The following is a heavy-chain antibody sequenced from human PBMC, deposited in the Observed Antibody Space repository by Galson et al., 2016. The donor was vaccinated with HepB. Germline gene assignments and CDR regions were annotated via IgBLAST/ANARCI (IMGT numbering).Heavy chain of an antibody. CDR3: AREGMTTVAMLDY. V-gene: IGHV3-33*01. Sequence: SLRLSCAASGFIFSSYGMHWVRQAPGKGLEWVAVIWNDGSNQYYVDSAKGRFTISRDNSKNTLYLQMNSPRAEDTAVYYCAREGMTTVAMLDYWGQGTLVTVAS. J-gene: IGHJ4*02. CDR2: IWNDGSNQ. CDR1: GFIFSSYG. D-gene: IGHD4-23*01.